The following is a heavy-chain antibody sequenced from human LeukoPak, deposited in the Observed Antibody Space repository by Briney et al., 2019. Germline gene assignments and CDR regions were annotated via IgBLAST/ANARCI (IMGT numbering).Heavy chain of an antibody. CDR1: GFTFSSYW. Sequence: GGSLRLSCAASGFTFSSYWMSWVRQAPGKGLEWVANIKQDGSEKYYVDSVKGRFTISRDNAKSSLYLQMNSLRAEDTAVYYCARFGELLTEYFQHWGQGTLVTVSS. CDR3: ARFGELLTEYFQH. V-gene: IGHV3-7*01. J-gene: IGHJ1*01. D-gene: IGHD3-10*01. CDR2: IKQDGSEK.